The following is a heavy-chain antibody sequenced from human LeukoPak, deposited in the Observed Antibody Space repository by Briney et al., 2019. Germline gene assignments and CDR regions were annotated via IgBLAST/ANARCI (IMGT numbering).Heavy chain of an antibody. Sequence: PGGSLRLSCAASGFDFSDYTINWVRQAPGEGLEWVSSISSNSRYIYYAYSVKGRLTVSRDNAKNSVYLQMNNLRVEDTAVYYCARDGLGSYDYWGHGILVTVSS. D-gene: IGHD3-10*01. CDR3: ARDGLGSYDY. J-gene: IGHJ4*01. CDR2: ISSNSRYI. CDR1: GFDFSDYT. V-gene: IGHV3-21*01.